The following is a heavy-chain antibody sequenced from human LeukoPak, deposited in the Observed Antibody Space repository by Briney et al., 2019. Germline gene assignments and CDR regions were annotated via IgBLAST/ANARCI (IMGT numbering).Heavy chain of an antibody. CDR2: DSGSGGST. D-gene: IGHD2-21*02. V-gene: IGHV3-23*01. CDR3: AKTLPHIVVVTAIDY. J-gene: IGHJ4*02. Sequence: PGVSLRLLCASSVLTFSSYAMRWVRQAPTKGLECGSADSGSGGSTYYADSVKGRFTISRDNSKNTLYLQMNSLRAEDTAVYYCAKTLPHIVVVTAIDYWGQGTLVTVSS. CDR1: VLTFSSYA.